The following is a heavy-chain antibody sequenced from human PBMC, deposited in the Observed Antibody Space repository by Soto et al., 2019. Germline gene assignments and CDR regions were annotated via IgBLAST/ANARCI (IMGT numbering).Heavy chain of an antibody. J-gene: IGHJ1*01. CDR3: TRSGDVYGDYAYFQH. V-gene: IGHV3-49*04. CDR2: IRSKAYGGTT. D-gene: IGHD4-17*01. CDR1: GFTFGDYA. Sequence: EVQLVESGGGLVQPGRSLRLSCTASGFTFGDYAMSWVRQAPGKGLEWVGFIRSKAYGGTTEYAASVKGRFTISRDDSKSIAYLQMNSLKTEDTAVYHCTRSGDVYGDYAYFQHWGQGTLVTVSS.